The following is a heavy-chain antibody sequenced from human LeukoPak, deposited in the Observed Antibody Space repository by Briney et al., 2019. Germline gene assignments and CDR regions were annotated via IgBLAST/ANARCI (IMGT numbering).Heavy chain of an antibody. CDR2: IRYDGSKK. CDR3: AKDSAVTTRPGGYDY. Sequence: GGSLRLSCAASGFTFSSYGMHWVRQAPGKGLEGVAFIRYDGSKKYYADSVKGRFTISRDNSKSTVYLQMNTLRAEDTAVYYCAKDSAVTTRPGGYDYWGQGTLATVSS. J-gene: IGHJ4*02. D-gene: IGHD4-11*01. CDR1: GFTFSSYG. V-gene: IGHV3-30*02.